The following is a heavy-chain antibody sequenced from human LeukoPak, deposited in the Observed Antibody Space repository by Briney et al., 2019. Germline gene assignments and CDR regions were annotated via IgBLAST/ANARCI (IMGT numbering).Heavy chain of an antibody. Sequence: TGGSLRLSCVASRFNFSNSGMSWVRQPPGKGLEWVSAMSVSGGSTYYAASVKGRFTISRDNSKNTVYLQMNSLRAEDTAVYYCAKDYIRRAWDWGQGTLVTVSS. CDR2: MSVSGGST. V-gene: IGHV3-23*01. J-gene: IGHJ4*02. CDR1: RFNFSNSG. D-gene: IGHD3-16*01. CDR3: AKDYIRRAWD.